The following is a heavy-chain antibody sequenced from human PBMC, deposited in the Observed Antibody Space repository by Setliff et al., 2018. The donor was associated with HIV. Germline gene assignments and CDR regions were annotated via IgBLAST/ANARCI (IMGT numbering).Heavy chain of an antibody. CDR1: GGSISSGGYY. V-gene: IGHV4-61*02. Sequence: SETLSLTCTVSGGSISSGGYYWSWIRQPAGKGLEWIGRIYSSGSTTYSPSLKSRVTILLDPSKNQFSLKLSSVTAADTAVYYCARSRGTQREEYYFDYWGPGTLVTVSS. D-gene: IGHD1-1*01. CDR2: IYSSGST. J-gene: IGHJ4*02. CDR3: ARSRGTQREEYYFDY.